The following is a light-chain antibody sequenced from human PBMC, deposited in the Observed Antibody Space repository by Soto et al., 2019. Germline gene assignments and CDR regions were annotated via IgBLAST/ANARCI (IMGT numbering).Light chain of an antibody. CDR1: QGISSY. CDR2: GAS. J-gene: IGKJ3*01. Sequence: IQLTQSPSSLSASVGDRVTITCRASQGISSYLAWYQQKPGKAPKLLMYGASTLQRGSPPRFSGSGSGTDFTLAISSLQPEYLATYYCQQLNSYPWTFGPGTKVDIK. V-gene: IGKV1-9*01. CDR3: QQLNSYPWT.